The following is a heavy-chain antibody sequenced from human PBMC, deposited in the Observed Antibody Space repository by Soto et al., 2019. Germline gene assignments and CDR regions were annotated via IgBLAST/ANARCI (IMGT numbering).Heavy chain of an antibody. CDR2: IYYSGST. Sequence: LSLTCTVSGGSISSGGYYWSWIRQHPGKGLEWIGYIYYSGSTYYNPSLKSRVTISVDTSKNQFSLKLSSVTAADTAVYYCARDRLDCSSTSCYVGLDYWGQGTLVTVS. J-gene: IGHJ4*02. D-gene: IGHD2-2*01. V-gene: IGHV4-31*03. CDR3: ARDRLDCSSTSCYVGLDY. CDR1: GGSISSGGYY.